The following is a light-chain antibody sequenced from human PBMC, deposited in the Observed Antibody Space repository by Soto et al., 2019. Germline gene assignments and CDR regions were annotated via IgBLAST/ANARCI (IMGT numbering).Light chain of an antibody. CDR1: QSVSSY. CDR2: DAS. J-gene: IGKJ3*01. CDR3: QQRSTGVT. V-gene: IGKV3-11*01. Sequence: EIVLAQSPATLSLSPGERATLSCRASQSVSSYLAWYQQKPGQAPRLLIYDASNRATGIPARFSGSGSGTDFTLTISSLEPEDFAAYYCQQRSTGVTFGPGTKVDIK.